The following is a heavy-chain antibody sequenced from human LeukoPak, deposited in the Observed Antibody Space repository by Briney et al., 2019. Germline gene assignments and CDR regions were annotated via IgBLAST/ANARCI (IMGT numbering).Heavy chain of an antibody. CDR2: ISWNSGFI. Sequence: GGSLRLSCAASGFTFDGYAMHWIRQAPGKGLEWVSSISWNSGFIDYADSVKGRVTISRDNAKNFLYLQMNSLRAEDTALYYCVKDGPQRTVVRGFVNWFDSWGQGTPVTVTS. J-gene: IGHJ5*01. CDR1: GFTFDGYA. D-gene: IGHD2-15*01. V-gene: IGHV3-9*01. CDR3: VKDGPQRTVVRGFVNWFDS.